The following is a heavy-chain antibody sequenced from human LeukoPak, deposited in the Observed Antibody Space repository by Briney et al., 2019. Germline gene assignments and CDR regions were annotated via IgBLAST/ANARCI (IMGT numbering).Heavy chain of an antibody. V-gene: IGHV4-59*08. Sequence: PSETLSLTCIVSGGSISTYYWSWIRQPPGKGLEWIGYIYYSGNTNYNPSFKSRVTISVDTSKNQFSLNLTSVTAADTAVYYCARHDQGYCSGGICYPFDYWGQGTLVTVSS. CDR1: GGSISTYY. D-gene: IGHD2-15*01. CDR3: ARHDQGYCSGGICYPFDY. CDR2: IYYSGNT. J-gene: IGHJ4*02.